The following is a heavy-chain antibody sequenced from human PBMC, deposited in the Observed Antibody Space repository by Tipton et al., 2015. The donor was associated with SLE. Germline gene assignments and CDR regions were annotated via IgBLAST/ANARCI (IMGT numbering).Heavy chain of an antibody. CDR1: GYTFTDQY. CDR2: INPNSDGT. J-gene: IGHJ6*03. D-gene: IGHD5-24*01. CDR3: AKSRYGWELPRYHYYMDV. Sequence: QLVQSGAEVKKPGASVKVSCKASGYTFTDQYIHWVRQAPGQGLEWMGWINPNSDGTHYSLNFEGRVTMTRDTSVSTAYLEVSRLRSDDTAIYYCAKSRYGWELPRYHYYMDVWGKGTTVTVSS. V-gene: IGHV1-2*02.